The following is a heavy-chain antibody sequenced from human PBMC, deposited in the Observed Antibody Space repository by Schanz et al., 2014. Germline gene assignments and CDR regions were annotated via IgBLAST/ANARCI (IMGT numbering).Heavy chain of an antibody. CDR2: ISSGSSSFA. CDR3: ARDRQQLVGRIGYYYGMDV. V-gene: IGHV3-NL1*01. D-gene: IGHD6-13*01. CDR1: GFTFSNFG. J-gene: IGHJ6*02. Sequence: QVQLVESGGGVVQPGGSLRLSCAASGFTFSNFGMHWVRQAPGKGLEWVSYISSGSSSFASYADSVQGRFIISRDNSKNTLYLQMNSLRAEDTAVYYCARDRQQLVGRIGYYYGMDVWGQGTTVTVSS.